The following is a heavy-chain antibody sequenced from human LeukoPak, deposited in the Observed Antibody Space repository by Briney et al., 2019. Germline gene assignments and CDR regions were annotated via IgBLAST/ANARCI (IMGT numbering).Heavy chain of an antibody. V-gene: IGHV4-4*07. D-gene: IGHD3-10*01. CDR3: AGDLMSRDYYGSGLNWFDP. Sequence: SETLTLTCTVSGDSISSYHWSWIRQPAGKGLEWVGRIYSSGNTIYNPSLKSRVTMSVDTSKNQFSLKLSSVTAADTAVYYCAGDLMSRDYYGSGLNWFDPWGQGTLVTVSS. J-gene: IGHJ5*02. CDR1: GDSISSYH. CDR2: IYSSGNT.